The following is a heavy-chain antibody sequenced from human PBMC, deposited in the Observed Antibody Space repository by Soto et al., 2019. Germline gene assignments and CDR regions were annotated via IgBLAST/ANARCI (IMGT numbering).Heavy chain of an antibody. CDR3: ARVGTGYYYKDV. CDR2: INGDGRIT. CDR1: AFTFSNYW. Sequence: GGSLRLSCAASAFTFSNYWMHWVRQAPGKGLVWVSRINGDGRITTYADSVKGRFTVSRDNVKNTLYLEMNSLRAEDTAAYYCARVGTGYYYKDVWGKGTTVTVSS. J-gene: IGHJ6*03. D-gene: IGHD1-1*01. V-gene: IGHV3-74*01.